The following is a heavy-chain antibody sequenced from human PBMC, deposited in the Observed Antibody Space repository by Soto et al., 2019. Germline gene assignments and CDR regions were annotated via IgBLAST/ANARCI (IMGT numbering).Heavy chain of an antibody. CDR3: TTTWGLGGYDTSDDLDY. Sequence: GGSLRLSCTASGFTLSNAWMNWVRQAPGRGLEWVGRIRGKAAGGTTDYAAPVKGRFVISRDDSKNRLYLQMKSLKFEDTALYYCTTTWGLGGYDTSDDLDYWGQGTQVTVSS. V-gene: IGHV3-15*05. CDR2: IRGKAAGGTT. J-gene: IGHJ4*02. D-gene: IGHD3-22*01. CDR1: GFTLSNAW.